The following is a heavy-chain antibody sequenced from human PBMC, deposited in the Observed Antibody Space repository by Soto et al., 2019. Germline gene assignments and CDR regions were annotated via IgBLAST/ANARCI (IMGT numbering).Heavy chain of an antibody. Sequence: QVQLVESGGGVVQPGRSLRLSCAASGFTFSSYAMHWVRQAPGKGLEWVAVISYDGSNKYYADSVKGRFTISRDNSKNTLYLQMNSLRAEDTAVYYCARDRYSGSSRLRYCYGMDVWGQGTTVTVSS. CDR2: ISYDGSNK. V-gene: IGHV3-30-3*01. J-gene: IGHJ6*02. CDR1: GFTFSSYA. D-gene: IGHD1-26*01. CDR3: ARDRYSGSSRLRYCYGMDV.